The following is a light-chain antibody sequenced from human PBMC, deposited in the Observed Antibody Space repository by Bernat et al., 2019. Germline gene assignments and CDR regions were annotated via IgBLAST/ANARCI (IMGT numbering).Light chain of an antibody. J-gene: IGLJ2*01. Sequence: SYELTQPPSVSVSPGQTASITCSGDKLGDKYACWYQQKAGQSPVLVIDEDNKPPSGIPERFSGSNSGGTATLTISGTQAMDEADYYCQAWESDSIVFGGGTKLTVL. V-gene: IGLV3-1*01. CDR3: QAWESDSIV. CDR1: KLGDKY. CDR2: EDN.